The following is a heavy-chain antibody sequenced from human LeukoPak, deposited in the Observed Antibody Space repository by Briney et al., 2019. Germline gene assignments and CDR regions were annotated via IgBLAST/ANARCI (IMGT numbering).Heavy chain of an antibody. V-gene: IGHV3-21*01. D-gene: IGHD2-15*01. CDR1: GFTFSSYS. CDR3: ARERVVVVAATPIGGLMDV. CDR2: ISSSSSHI. Sequence: GGSLRLSCAASGFTFSSYSMNWVRQAPGKGLEWVSSISSSSSHIYYADSVKGRFTISRDNAKNSLYLQMNSLRAEDTAVYYCARERVVVVAATPIGGLMDVWGKGTTVTISS. J-gene: IGHJ6*03.